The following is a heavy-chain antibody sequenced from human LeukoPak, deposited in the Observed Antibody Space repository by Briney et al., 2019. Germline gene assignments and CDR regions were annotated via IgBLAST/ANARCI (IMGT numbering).Heavy chain of an antibody. CDR2: IYYSGSP. J-gene: IGHJ4*02. CDR1: GGSISSSIYY. Sequence: SETLSLTCTVSGGSISSSIYYWGWIRQPPGKGLEGIGRIYYSGSPYYNPSPKSRGTISVDTSKNQFSLKLSSVTAADTAVYYCARQLAAAGHFDYWGQGTLVTVSS. V-gene: IGHV4-39*01. D-gene: IGHD6-13*01. CDR3: ARQLAAAGHFDY.